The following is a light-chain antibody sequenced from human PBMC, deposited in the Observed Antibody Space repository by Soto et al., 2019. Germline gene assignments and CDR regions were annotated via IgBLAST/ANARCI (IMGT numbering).Light chain of an antibody. J-gene: IGLJ2*01. CDR2: RNN. CDR1: SSNIETNY. Sequence: QLVLTQPPSASGTPGQRVLISCSGSSSNIETNYVYWYQQLPGTAPKLLIYRNNQRPSGVPDRLSGSKSGTSASLAISGLRSEDEADYYCAAWDDILSGVLFGGGTKLTVL. CDR3: AAWDDILSGVL. V-gene: IGLV1-47*01.